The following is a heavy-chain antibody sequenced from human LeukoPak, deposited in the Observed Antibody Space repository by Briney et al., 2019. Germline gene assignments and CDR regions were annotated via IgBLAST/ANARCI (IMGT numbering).Heavy chain of an antibody. CDR3: ARGAYYFDY. Sequence: SETLSLTCTVSGGPISSSSYYWGWIRQPPGKGLEWIGSIYYSGSTYYNPSLKSRVTISVDTSKNQFSLNLSSVTAADTAVYYCARGAYYFDYWGQGTLVTVSS. J-gene: IGHJ4*02. CDR1: GGPISSSSYY. V-gene: IGHV4-39*07. CDR2: IYYSGST.